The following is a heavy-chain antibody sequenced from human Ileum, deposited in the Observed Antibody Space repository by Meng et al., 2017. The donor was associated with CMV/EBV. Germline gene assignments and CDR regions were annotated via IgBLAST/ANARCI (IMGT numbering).Heavy chain of an antibody. CDR2: IYYGGDT. CDR3: ARDWDLPDDDVKTNWFGP. CDR1: SIRSSSYY. J-gene: IGHJ5*02. Sequence: SIRSSSYYWAWIRQTPGKGLEWIGTIYYGGDTYYNPSLASRVTISVERSKNQFSLNLRSVTAADTAVYFCARDWDLPDDDVKTNWFGPWGQGTLVTVSS. V-gene: IGHV4-39*07. D-gene: IGHD1-1*01.